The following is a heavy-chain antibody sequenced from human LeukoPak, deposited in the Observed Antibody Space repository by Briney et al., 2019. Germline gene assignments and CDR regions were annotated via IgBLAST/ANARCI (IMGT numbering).Heavy chain of an antibody. CDR2: IKSKTDGGTT. J-gene: IGHJ3*02. CDR1: GFTFSNAW. CDR3: TTGRLAVDAFDI. D-gene: IGHD3-3*01. V-gene: IGHV3-15*01. Sequence: TSGGSLRLSCAASGFTFSNAWMSWVRQAPGKGLEWVGRIKSKTDGGTTDYAAPVKGRFTISRDDSKNTPDLQMNSLKTEDTAVYYCTTGRLAVDAFDIWGQGTMVTVSS.